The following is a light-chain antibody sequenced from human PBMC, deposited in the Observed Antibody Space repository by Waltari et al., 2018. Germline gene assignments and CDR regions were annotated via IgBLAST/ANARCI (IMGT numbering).Light chain of an antibody. CDR1: QGVSSNY. CDR3: QQYGFSPEYT. J-gene: IGKJ2*01. CDR2: GAS. V-gene: IGKV3-20*01. Sequence: EIVLTQSPGTLSLSPGERATLSCTASQGVSSNYLAWYQQKPGQAPRLLISGASSRATGVPDRFNGSGSGTDFTLTISRLEPEDFAMYYCQQYGFSPEYTFGQGTKLEIK.